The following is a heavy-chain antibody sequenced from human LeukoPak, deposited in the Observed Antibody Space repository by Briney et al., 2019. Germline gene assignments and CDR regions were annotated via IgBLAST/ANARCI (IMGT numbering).Heavy chain of an antibody. CDR3: ARVGPWVNPDYYYYYMDV. CDR1: GFTFSSYE. Sequence: PGGSLRLSCAASGFTFSSYEMNWVRQAPGKGLEWVSYISSSGSTIYYADSVKGRFTISRDNAKNSVHLQMNSLRAEDTAVYYCARVGPWVNPDYYYYYMDVWGKGTTVTVSS. J-gene: IGHJ6*03. CDR2: ISSSGSTI. V-gene: IGHV3-48*03. D-gene: IGHD1-14*01.